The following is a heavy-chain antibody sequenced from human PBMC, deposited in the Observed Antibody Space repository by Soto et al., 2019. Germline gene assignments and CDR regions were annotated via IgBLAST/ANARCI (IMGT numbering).Heavy chain of an antibody. CDR1: GYSISSGYY. V-gene: IGHV4-38-2*02. Sequence: SETLSLTCTVSGYSISSGYYWGWIRQPPGKGLEWIGSIYHSGSTYYNPSLKSRVTISVDTSKNQFSLKLSSVTAADTAVYYCARAGFYYYDSSGFATFDYWGQGTLVTVSS. D-gene: IGHD3-22*01. CDR3: ARAGFYYYDSSGFATFDY. J-gene: IGHJ4*02. CDR2: IYHSGST.